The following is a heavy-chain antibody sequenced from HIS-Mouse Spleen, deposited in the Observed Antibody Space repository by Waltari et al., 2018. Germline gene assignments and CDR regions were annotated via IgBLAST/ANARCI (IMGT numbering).Heavy chain of an antibody. D-gene: IGHD6-13*01. CDR2: CLYSGRT. CDR1: GGSIRSSSYY. CDR3: AREIPYSSSWYDWYFDL. Sequence: QLQLQESGPGLVKPSETLSLTCTVSGGSIRSSSYYWGWIRQPPGKGLEWIGSCLYSGRTYYNPSHKSRVPISVDASKNQCSLKLGSVTAADTAVYYCAREIPYSSSWYDWYFDLWGRGTLVTVSS. J-gene: IGHJ2*01. V-gene: IGHV4-39*07.